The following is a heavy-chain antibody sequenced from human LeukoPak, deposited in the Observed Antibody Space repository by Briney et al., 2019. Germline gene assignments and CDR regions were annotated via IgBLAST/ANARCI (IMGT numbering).Heavy chain of an antibody. J-gene: IGHJ4*02. CDR3: ADSNYWYPVDY. D-gene: IGHD4-11*01. Sequence: GGSLRLSCAASGFTFSSYAMSWVRQAPGKGLEWVSGISGSGSSTYYADSVKGRFTISRDNSKNTLYLQMNSLRAEDTAVYYCADSNYWYPVDYWGQGTLVTVSS. CDR2: ISGSGSST. V-gene: IGHV3-23*01. CDR1: GFTFSSYA.